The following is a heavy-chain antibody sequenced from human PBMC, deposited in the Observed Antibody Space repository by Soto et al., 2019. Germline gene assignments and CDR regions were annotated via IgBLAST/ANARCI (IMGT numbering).Heavy chain of an antibody. CDR1: GASITNFY. Sequence: SETLSLTCPVSGASITNFYWSWIRQSARKGLEWIGRIYTRGTTDYNPSLKSRVTVSIDTSKNQVSLTLTSVTAADTAVYYCARGGAYYFDSWGQGILVTVSA. CDR2: IYTRGTT. CDR3: ARGGAYYFDS. V-gene: IGHV4-4*07. J-gene: IGHJ4*02. D-gene: IGHD3-16*01.